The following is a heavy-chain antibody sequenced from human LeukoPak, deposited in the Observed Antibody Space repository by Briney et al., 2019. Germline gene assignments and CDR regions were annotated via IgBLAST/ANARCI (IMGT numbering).Heavy chain of an antibody. V-gene: IGHV3-53*01. J-gene: IGHJ3*01. Sequence: GGSLRLSCAASGFTFSSYSMNWVRQAPGKGLEWVSVIYSGGSPDYADSAKGGFTISSDNSKNTLYLQMNSLRVEDTAVYYCARDGADNSGYYFGSLWGQGTMVTVSS. CDR3: ARDGADNSGYYFGSL. CDR2: IYSGGSP. CDR1: GFTFSSYS. D-gene: IGHD3-22*01.